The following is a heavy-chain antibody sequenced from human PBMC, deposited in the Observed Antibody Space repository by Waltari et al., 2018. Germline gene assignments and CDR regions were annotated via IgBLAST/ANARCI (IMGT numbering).Heavy chain of an antibody. CDR3: ARGHCTGGSCHSGDNFDL. Sequence: EVNLVESGGGLVQPGGSLRLSCAASGFLVEATYMTWVRQAPGKGLEWVSVIYSGITTYYADSAKDRFIISRDNSKNTLFLQMNSPRAEDTAVYYCARGHCTGGSCHSGDNFDLWGQGTLVTVSS. CDR1: GFLVEATY. J-gene: IGHJ4*02. V-gene: IGHV3-53*03. D-gene: IGHD2-15*01. CDR2: IYSGITT.